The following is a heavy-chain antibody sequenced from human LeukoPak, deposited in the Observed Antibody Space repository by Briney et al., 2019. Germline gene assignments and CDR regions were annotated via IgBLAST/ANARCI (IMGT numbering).Heavy chain of an antibody. J-gene: IGHJ4*02. CDR3: AKDRGYSYGPLDY. CDR2: ISGSGSST. Sequence: GGSLRLSCAASRFTFSNYAMSWVRQAPGKGLEWVSAISGSGSSTYYADSVKGRFTISRDNSKNTLYLQMNSLRAEDTAVYYCAKDRGYSYGPLDYWGQGTLVTVS. V-gene: IGHV3-23*01. D-gene: IGHD5-18*01. CDR1: RFTFSNYA.